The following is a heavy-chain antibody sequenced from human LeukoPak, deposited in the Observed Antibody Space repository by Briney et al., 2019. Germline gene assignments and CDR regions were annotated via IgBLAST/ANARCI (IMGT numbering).Heavy chain of an antibody. D-gene: IGHD3-16*01. Sequence: PSETLSLTCAVYGGSFSGYYWSWIRQPPGKGLEWIGYIYYSGITNYNPSLKSRVTISIDTSKNQFSLKLSSVTAADTAVYYRARVVGGVKAHGMNVWGQGTTVTVSS. CDR2: IYYSGIT. J-gene: IGHJ6*02. CDR3: ARVVGGVKAHGMNV. CDR1: GGSFSGYY. V-gene: IGHV4-59*01.